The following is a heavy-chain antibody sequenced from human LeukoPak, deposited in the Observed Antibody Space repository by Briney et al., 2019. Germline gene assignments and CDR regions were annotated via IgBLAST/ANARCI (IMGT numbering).Heavy chain of an antibody. CDR2: INPNSGGT. J-gene: IGHJ4*02. CDR3: ARYPIAVADDY. Sequence: APVKVSCKASGYTFTGYYMHWVRQAPRQGVEWMGWINPNSGGTNYAQKFQGRVTMTRDTSISTAYMELSRLRSDDTAVYYCARYPIAVADDYWGQGTLVTVSS. V-gene: IGHV1-2*02. D-gene: IGHD6-19*01. CDR1: GYTFTGYY.